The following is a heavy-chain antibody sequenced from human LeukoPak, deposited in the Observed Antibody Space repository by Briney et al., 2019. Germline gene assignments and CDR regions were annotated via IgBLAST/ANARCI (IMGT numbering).Heavy chain of an antibody. V-gene: IGHV4-59*01. Sequence: SETLSLTRTVSGGSISSYYWSWIRQPPGKGLEWIGYIYYSGSTNYNPSLKSRVTISVDTSKNQFSVKLSSVTAADTAVYYCAGEGYSGYDSTLYYFDYWGQGPLVTVSS. CDR1: GGSISSYY. CDR2: IYYSGST. D-gene: IGHD5-12*01. CDR3: AGEGYSGYDSTLYYFDY. J-gene: IGHJ4*02.